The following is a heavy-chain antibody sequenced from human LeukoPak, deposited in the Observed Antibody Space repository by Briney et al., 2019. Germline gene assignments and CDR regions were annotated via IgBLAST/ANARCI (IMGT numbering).Heavy chain of an antibody. CDR3: ASFDRSSWSDYYYGMAV. CDR2: IWYDGSNK. D-gene: IGHD6-13*01. V-gene: IGHV3-33*08. Sequence: GGSLRLSCAASGFTFSSYGMHWVRQAPGKGLGWGAGIWYDGSNKYYADSVKGRFTISRDNSRNTLYLRMNRRRAEDTAVYYCASFDRSSWSDYYYGMAVWGQGTTVTVSS. CDR1: GFTFSSYG. J-gene: IGHJ6*02.